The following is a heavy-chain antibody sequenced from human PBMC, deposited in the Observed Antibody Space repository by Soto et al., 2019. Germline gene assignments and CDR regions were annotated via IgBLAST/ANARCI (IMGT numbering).Heavy chain of an antibody. J-gene: IGHJ5*02. D-gene: IGHD3-10*01. CDR2: IYYSGST. CDR3: ARTYYYRSGTYFTWFDP. Sequence: SETLSLTCTVSGGSISSYYWSWIRQPPGKGLEWIGYIYYSGSTNYNPSLKSRVTISVDTPRNQFSLKLSSVTAADTAVYFCARTYYYRSGTYFTWFDPWGQGTLVTVPQ. V-gene: IGHV4-59*12. CDR1: GGSISSYY.